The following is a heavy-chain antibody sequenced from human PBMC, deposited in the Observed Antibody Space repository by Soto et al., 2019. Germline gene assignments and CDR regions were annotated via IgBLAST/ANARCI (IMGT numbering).Heavy chain of an antibody. CDR3: ASLTRGDYCSGGSCYDNWFDP. CDR1: GGSISSSSYY. V-gene: IGHV4-39*01. D-gene: IGHD2-15*01. Sequence: QLQLQESGPGLVKPSETLSLTCTVSGGSISSSSYYWGWIRQPPGKGLEWIGSIYYSGSTYYNPSLKSRVTISVDTSKNQFSLKLSSVTAADTAVYYCASLTRGDYCSGGSCYDNWFDPWGQGTLVTVSS. CDR2: IYYSGST. J-gene: IGHJ5*02.